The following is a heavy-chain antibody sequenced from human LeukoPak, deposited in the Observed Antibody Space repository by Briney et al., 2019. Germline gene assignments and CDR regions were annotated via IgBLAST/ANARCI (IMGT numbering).Heavy chain of an antibody. CDR1: GGSISSYY. J-gene: IGHJ4*02. Sequence: PSETLSLTCTVSGGSISSYYWSWIRQPPGKGLEWIGYIYYSGSTNYNPSLKSRVTISVDTSKNQFSLKLSSVTAADTAVYYCARDSGRYYFDYWGQGTLATVSS. D-gene: IGHD3-10*01. CDR3: ARDSGRYYFDY. V-gene: IGHV4-59*01. CDR2: IYYSGST.